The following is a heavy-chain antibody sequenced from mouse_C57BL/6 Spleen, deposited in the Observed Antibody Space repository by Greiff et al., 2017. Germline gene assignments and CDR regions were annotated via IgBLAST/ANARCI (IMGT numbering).Heavy chain of an antibody. Sequence: QVQLQQPGAELVKPGASVKLSCKASGYTFTSYWMQWVKQRPGQGLEWIGEIDPSDSYTNYNQKFKGKATLTVDTSSSTAYMQLSSLTSEDSAVYYCARPRTTVVATPFAYWGQGTLVTVSA. V-gene: IGHV1-50*01. J-gene: IGHJ3*01. CDR3: ARPRTTVVATPFAY. CDR2: IDPSDSYT. D-gene: IGHD1-1*01. CDR1: GYTFTSYW.